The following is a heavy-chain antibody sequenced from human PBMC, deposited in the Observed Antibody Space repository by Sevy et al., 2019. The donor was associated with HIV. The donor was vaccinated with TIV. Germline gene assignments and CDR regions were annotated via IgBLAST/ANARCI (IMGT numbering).Heavy chain of an antibody. V-gene: IGHV3-23*01. D-gene: IGHD6-6*01. Sequence: GGSLRLSCAASGFTFSSYGMSWVRQAPGKGLEWVSTISDSGGNTYHADSVKGRFTISRDNSKNTLYLQMNSLRAEDTALYYCARGAFSSSSGYYFDYWGQGALVTVSS. CDR1: GFTFSSYG. CDR3: ARGAFSSSSGYYFDY. J-gene: IGHJ4*02. CDR2: ISDSGGNT.